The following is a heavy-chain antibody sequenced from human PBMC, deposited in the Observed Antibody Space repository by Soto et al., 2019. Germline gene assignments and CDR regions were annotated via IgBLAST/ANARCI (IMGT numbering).Heavy chain of an antibody. CDR3: ASSLLVGYGLEGESD. Sequence: QVQLVQSGAEVKKPGASVKVSCKASGYTFTSYGISWVRQAPGQGLEWIGWISAYNCNTNYAQKLQGRVTMTTDTPTSTAYMELRSLRSDDTAVYYCASSLLVGYGLEGESDWGQGTLVTVSS. J-gene: IGHJ4*02. CDR2: ISAYNCNT. V-gene: IGHV1-18*01. CDR1: GYTFTSYG. D-gene: IGHD5-18*01.